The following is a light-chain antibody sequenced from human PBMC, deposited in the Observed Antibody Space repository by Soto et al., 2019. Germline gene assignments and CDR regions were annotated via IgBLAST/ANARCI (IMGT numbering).Light chain of an antibody. CDR1: QGISSY. CDR3: QQSYSIT. V-gene: IGKV1-39*01. J-gene: IGKJ5*01. CDR2: VAS. Sequence: DIQMTESPSSLDASVGDRATITWQASQGISSYLNWYQQKPGKTPKLLIYVASSLQSGVPSRFSGSGSGTYFTLTISSLQPEDFSTYYCQQSYSITFGQGTRLEIK.